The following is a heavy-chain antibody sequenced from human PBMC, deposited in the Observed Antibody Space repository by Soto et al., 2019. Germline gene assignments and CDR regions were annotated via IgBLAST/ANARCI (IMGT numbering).Heavy chain of an antibody. J-gene: IGHJ6*02. Sequence: ASVKVSCKASGDTFTANYIHWVRQAPGQGFEWMGWINPKSGGTNYPQKFQGRVTMTRDTSLSTVYMTLTRLTSDDTAVYYCARDHGAAAGTYYYYGMDVWGQGTTVTVSS. CDR3: ARDHGAAAGTYYYYGMDV. CDR2: INPKSGGT. D-gene: IGHD6-13*01. V-gene: IGHV1-2*02. CDR1: GDTFTANY.